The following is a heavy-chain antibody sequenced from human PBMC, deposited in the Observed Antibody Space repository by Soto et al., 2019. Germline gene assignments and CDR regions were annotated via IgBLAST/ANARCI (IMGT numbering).Heavy chain of an antibody. CDR1: GGSISSGDYY. CDR3: ARESEDLTSNFDY. J-gene: IGHJ4*02. Sequence: SETLSLTCTVSGGSISSGDYYWSWIRHPPGKGLEWIGYIYYSGSTYYNPSLKSRVTISVDTSKNQFSLKLSSVTAEDTAVYYCARESEDLTSNFDYWGQGTLVTVSS. CDR2: IYYSGST. V-gene: IGHV4-30-4*01.